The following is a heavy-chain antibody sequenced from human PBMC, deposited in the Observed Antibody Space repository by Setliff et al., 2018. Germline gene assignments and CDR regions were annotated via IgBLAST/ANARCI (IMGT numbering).Heavy chain of an antibody. J-gene: IGHJ4*02. D-gene: IGHD3-22*01. CDR1: GFTFSDYY. CDR2: ISSSGSTI. Sequence: GGSLRLSCAASGFTFSDYYMSWIRQAPGKGLEWVSYISSSGSTIYYADSVKGRFTISRDNAKNSLYLQMNSLRAEDTAVYYCTISPLLNYYDSSGVIDYWGQGTLVTVSS. V-gene: IGHV3-11*04. CDR3: TISPLLNYYDSSGVIDY.